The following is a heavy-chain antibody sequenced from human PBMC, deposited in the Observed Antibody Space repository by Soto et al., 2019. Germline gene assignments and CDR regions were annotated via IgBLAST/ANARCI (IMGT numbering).Heavy chain of an antibody. CDR3: TRTPDY. CDR1: GFTFTDYW. V-gene: IGHV3-21*01. CDR2: LNSISNSV. Sequence: GGSLRLSCAASGFTFTDYWMSWVRQAPGKGLEWVASLNSISNSVYYVDSVRGRFTISRDNSKNSLFLQLNGLRPEDTGFYYCTRTPDYWGPGTLVTVSS. J-gene: IGHJ4*02.